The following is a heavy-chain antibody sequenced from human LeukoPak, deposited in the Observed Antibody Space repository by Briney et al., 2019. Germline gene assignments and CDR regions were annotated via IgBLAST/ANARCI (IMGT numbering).Heavy chain of an antibody. D-gene: IGHD1-7*01. CDR3: ARGSITGTTGLDY. Sequence: SVKVSCKASGFTFTSSAMQWVRQARGQRLEWIGWIVVGSGNTNYAQKFQERVTITRDMSTSTAYMELSSLRSEDTAVYYCARGSITGTTGLDYWGQGTLVTVSS. CDR2: IVVGSGNT. CDR1: GFTFTSSA. V-gene: IGHV1-58*02. J-gene: IGHJ4*02.